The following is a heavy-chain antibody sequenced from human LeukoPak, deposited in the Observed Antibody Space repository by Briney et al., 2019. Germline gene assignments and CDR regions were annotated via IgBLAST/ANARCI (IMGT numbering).Heavy chain of an antibody. CDR3: ARHTKVGSKPDAFDI. CDR2: IYYSGNT. D-gene: IGHD1-26*01. V-gene: IGHV4-39*01. CDR1: GGSIRSSSYY. J-gene: IGHJ3*02. Sequence: SETQSLTCIVSGGSIRSSSYYWGWIRQPPGKGLEWIGSIYYSGNTYYNPSLKSRVTISVDTSKNEFSLKLSSVTAADTAVYYCARHTKVGSKPDAFDIWGQGTMVTVSS.